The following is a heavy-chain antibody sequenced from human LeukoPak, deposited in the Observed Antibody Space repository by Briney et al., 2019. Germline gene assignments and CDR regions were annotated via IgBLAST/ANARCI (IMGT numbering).Heavy chain of an antibody. Sequence: GGSLRLSCAASGFTFSRFYMYWVRQAPGKGLVWVSRINSDGSSTSYADSVKGRFTISRDNAKNTLYLQMNSLRAEDTAVYYCARGDPIYDFWSGGDYWGQGSLVTVSS. J-gene: IGHJ4*02. D-gene: IGHD3-3*01. CDR1: GFTFSRFY. CDR3: ARGDPIYDFWSGGDY. CDR2: INSDGSST. V-gene: IGHV3-74*01.